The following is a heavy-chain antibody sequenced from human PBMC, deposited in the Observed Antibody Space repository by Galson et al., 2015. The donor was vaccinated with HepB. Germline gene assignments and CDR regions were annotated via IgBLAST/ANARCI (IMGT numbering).Heavy chain of an antibody. Sequence: QSGAEVKEPGESLRISCKGSGYSFTSYWISWVRQMPGKGLEWMGRIDPSDSYTNYSPSFQGHVTISADKSISTAYLQWSSLKASDTAMYYCARMDCSGGSCYSFDPWGQGTLVTVSS. J-gene: IGHJ5*02. CDR2: IDPSDSYT. D-gene: IGHD2-15*01. CDR3: ARMDCSGGSCYSFDP. CDR1: GYSFTSYW. V-gene: IGHV5-10-1*01.